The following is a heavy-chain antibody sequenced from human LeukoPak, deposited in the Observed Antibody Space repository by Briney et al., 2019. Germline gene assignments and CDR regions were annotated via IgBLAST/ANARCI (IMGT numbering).Heavy chain of an antibody. CDR2: INSDGSST. CDR1: GFTFSSYW. J-gene: IGHJ6*02. V-gene: IGHV3-74*01. CDR3: AILESYYYNMDV. Sequence: GGSLRLSCAASGFTFSSYWMHWVRQAPGKGLVWVSRINSDGSSTSYADSVKGRFTISRDNAKNTLYLLMNSLRAEGSAVYYCAILESYYYNMDVWGRGTTVTVSS.